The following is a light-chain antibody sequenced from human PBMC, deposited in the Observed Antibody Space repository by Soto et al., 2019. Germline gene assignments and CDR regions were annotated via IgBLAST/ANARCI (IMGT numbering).Light chain of an antibody. CDR2: AAS. Sequence: DIQMTQSPSSLSASVGDRVTITCRASQSISSYLNWYQQKPGKAPKLLIYAASSLQCGVPSRFSGSGSETDFTLTISSLQPEDFATYYCQQSYSTPLTFGGGTKVEIK. CDR3: QQSYSTPLT. CDR1: QSISSY. J-gene: IGKJ4*01. V-gene: IGKV1-39*01.